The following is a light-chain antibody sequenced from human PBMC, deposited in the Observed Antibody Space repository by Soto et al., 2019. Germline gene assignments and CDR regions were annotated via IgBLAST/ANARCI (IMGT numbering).Light chain of an antibody. CDR2: GAS. Sequence: EIVLTDSPGTLSLSLGERATLSCRASQSVSNNYLAWYQQKPGQAPRLLIYGASNRATGIPDRFSGSGSGTDFTLTISRLEPEDFAVDYCQQYGSSPQTFGQGTKVDIK. V-gene: IGKV3-20*01. J-gene: IGKJ1*01. CDR3: QQYGSSPQT. CDR1: QSVSNNY.